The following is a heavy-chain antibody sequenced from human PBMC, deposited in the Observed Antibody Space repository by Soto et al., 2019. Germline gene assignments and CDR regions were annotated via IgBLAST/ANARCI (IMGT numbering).Heavy chain of an antibody. CDR3: AKSQEIGTHFFDS. Sequence: GGSLRLSCESSGFTFSGFDMHWVRQPTGKGLEWVSSIGTAGDTYYAVSVKGRFTISRDNAKNSLSLQMNSLRAGDMAVYFCAKSQEIGTHFFDSWGQGTQVTVSS. V-gene: IGHV3-13*01. CDR1: GFTFSGFD. D-gene: IGHD6-13*01. CDR2: IGTAGDT. J-gene: IGHJ4*02.